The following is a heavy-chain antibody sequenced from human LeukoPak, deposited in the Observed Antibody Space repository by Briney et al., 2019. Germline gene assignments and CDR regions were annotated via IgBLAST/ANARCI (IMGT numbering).Heavy chain of an antibody. D-gene: IGHD1-26*01. V-gene: IGHV3-74*01. Sequence: GGSLRLSCAASGFTFSNHWMHWVRQAPGKGLVWVSRINSDMSSTNYADSVKGRFTISRDNAKNTLYLQMNSLRAEDTAVYYCVRQGTVGEFDYWGQGTLVTVSS. CDR3: VRQGTVGEFDY. CDR2: INSDMSST. J-gene: IGHJ4*02. CDR1: GFTFSNHW.